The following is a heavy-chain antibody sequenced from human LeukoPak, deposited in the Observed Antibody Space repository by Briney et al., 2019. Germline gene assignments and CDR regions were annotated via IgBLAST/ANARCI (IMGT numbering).Heavy chain of an antibody. Sequence: QPSETLSLTCAVYGGSFSGYCWSCLRQPPGKGLEWIGEINHSGSTNYNPSLKSRVTISVDTSKNQFSLKLSSVTAADTAVYYCARESYSGGSCFDYWGQGPRVTVSS. CDR2: INHSGST. CDR3: ARESYSGGSCFDY. V-gene: IGHV4-34*01. CDR1: GGSFSGYC. J-gene: IGHJ4*02. D-gene: IGHD2-15*01.